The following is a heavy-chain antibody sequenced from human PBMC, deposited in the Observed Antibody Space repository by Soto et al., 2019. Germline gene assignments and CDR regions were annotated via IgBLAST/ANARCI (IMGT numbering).Heavy chain of an antibody. CDR3: ARVVKAGDYGDYGRYYFDY. CDR2: NSAYSGNT. V-gene: IGHV1-18*04. J-gene: IGHJ4*01. CDR1: GYTFTTYG. D-gene: IGHD4-17*01. Sequence: QVQLVQSGAEVKKPGASVKVSCKASGYTFTTYGITWVRQAPGQGLEWMGWNSAYSGNTNYAQKLQGRLTVTTDTSTNTAYMDLRSLRSDDTALYYCARVVKAGDYGDYGRYYFDYWGHGTLVTVSS.